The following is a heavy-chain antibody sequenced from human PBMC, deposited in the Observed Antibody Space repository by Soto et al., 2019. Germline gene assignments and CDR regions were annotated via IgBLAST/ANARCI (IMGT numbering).Heavy chain of an antibody. CDR2: ISSNGGST. V-gene: IGHV3-64D*08. Sequence: GGSLRLSCSASGFTFSSYAMHWVRQAPGKGLEYVSAISSNGGSTYYADSVKGRFTISRDNSKNTLYLQMSSLRAEDTAVYYCVKDLVRAAAGNGPFDYWGQGTLVTVSS. CDR3: VKDLVRAAAGNGPFDY. J-gene: IGHJ4*02. D-gene: IGHD6-13*01. CDR1: GFTFSSYA.